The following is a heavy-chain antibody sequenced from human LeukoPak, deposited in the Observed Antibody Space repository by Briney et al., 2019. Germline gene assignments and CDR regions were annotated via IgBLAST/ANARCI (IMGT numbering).Heavy chain of an antibody. J-gene: IGHJ4*02. CDR2: IRSKAYGGTT. D-gene: IGHD2-2*01. Sequence: PGRSLRLSCAASGFTFSSYAMHWVRQAPGKGLEWVGFIRSKAYGGTTEYAASVKGRFTISRDDSKSAAYLQMDGLKTDDTAVYYCTRWITRSSLDYWGQGTLVTVSS. V-gene: IGHV3-49*04. CDR3: TRWITRSSLDY. CDR1: GFTFSSYA.